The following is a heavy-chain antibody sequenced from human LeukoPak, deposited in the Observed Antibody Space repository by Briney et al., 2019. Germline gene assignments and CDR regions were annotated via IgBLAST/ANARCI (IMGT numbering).Heavy chain of an antibody. CDR3: AKGIYSSGWSYFDY. V-gene: IGHV3-23*01. CDR2: LSGSGITT. D-gene: IGHD6-19*01. Sequence: GGSLRLSCAASGFTFSNSAMSWVRQAPGRGLEWVSTLSGSGITTYYADSVKGRFTISRDNSTNTLYLQMTSLRSEDTAVYYCAKGIYSSGWSYFDYWGHGTLVTVSS. CDR1: GFTFSNSA. J-gene: IGHJ4*01.